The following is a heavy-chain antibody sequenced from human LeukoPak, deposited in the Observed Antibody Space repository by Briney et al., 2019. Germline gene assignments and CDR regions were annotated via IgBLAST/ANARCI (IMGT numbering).Heavy chain of an antibody. J-gene: IGHJ6*02. Sequence: GGSLRLSCAASGFTFSSYAMSWVRQAPGKGLEWVSAISGSGGSTYYADSVKGRFTISRDNSKNTLYLQMNSLRAEDTAVYYCAKEGVLRYFDWLLSNYYYYGMDVWGQGTTVAVSS. D-gene: IGHD3-9*01. V-gene: IGHV3-23*01. CDR2: ISGSGGST. CDR3: AKEGVLRYFDWLLSNYYYYGMDV. CDR1: GFTFSSYA.